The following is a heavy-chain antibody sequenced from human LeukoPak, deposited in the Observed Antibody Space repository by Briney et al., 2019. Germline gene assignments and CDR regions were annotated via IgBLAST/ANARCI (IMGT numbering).Heavy chain of an antibody. CDR3: ARGYSYGPTRDAFDI. J-gene: IGHJ3*02. D-gene: IGHD5-18*01. V-gene: IGHV4-59*01. CDR2: IYYSGIT. Sequence: SETLSLTCTVYGDSISSYYWSWIRQPPGKGLEWIGYIYYSGITNYNPSLKSRVTISVDTSKNQFSLKLSSVTAADTAVYYCARGYSYGPTRDAFDIWGQGTMVTVSS. CDR1: GDSISSYY.